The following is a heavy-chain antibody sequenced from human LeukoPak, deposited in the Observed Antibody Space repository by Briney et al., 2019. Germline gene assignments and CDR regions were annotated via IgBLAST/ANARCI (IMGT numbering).Heavy chain of an antibody. CDR3: ARSPRRYEGFYYYGMDV. D-gene: IGHD1-1*01. CDR2: IYYSGST. V-gene: IGHV4-59*01. J-gene: IGHJ6*02. Sequence: PSETLSLTCTVSGGSISSYYWSWIRQPPGKGLEWIGYIYYSGSTNYNPSLKSRVTISVDTSKNQFSLKLSSVTAADTAVYYCARSPRRYEGFYYYGMDVWGQGTLVTVSS. CDR1: GGSISSYY.